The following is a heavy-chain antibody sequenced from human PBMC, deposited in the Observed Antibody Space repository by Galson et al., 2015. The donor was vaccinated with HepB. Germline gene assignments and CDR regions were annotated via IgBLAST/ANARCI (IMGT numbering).Heavy chain of an antibody. V-gene: IGHV3-66*01. CDR2: IYSGGST. D-gene: IGHD6-19*01. Sequence: SLRLSCAASGFTVSSNYMSWVRQAPGKGLEWVSVIYSGGSTYYADSVKGRFTISRDNSKNTLYLQMNSLRAEDTAVYYCARAILSLRIAVAGPVYGMDVWGQGTTVTVPS. CDR3: ARAILSLRIAVAGPVYGMDV. CDR1: GFTVSSNY. J-gene: IGHJ6*02.